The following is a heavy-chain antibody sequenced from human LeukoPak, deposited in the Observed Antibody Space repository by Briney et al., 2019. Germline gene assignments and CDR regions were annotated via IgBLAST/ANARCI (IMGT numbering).Heavy chain of an antibody. V-gene: IGHV4-38-2*02. CDR2: IYHSGST. J-gene: IGHJ4*02. CDR1: GYSISSGYY. CDR3: ARDHRGVEWELLPDY. D-gene: IGHD1-26*01. Sequence: SETLSLTCTVSGYSISSGYYWGWIRQPPGKGLEWIGSIYHSGSTYYNPSLKSRVTISVDTSKNQFSLKLTSVTAADTAVYYCARDHRGVEWELLPDYWGQGTLVTDSS.